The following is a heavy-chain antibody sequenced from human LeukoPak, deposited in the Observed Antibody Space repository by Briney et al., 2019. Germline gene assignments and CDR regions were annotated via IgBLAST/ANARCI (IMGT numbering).Heavy chain of an antibody. CDR1: GGSISSYY. CDR2: IYSSGST. J-gene: IGHJ3*02. Sequence: PSETLSLTCTVSGGSISSYYWSWIRQPPGKGLEWIGDIYSSGSTNYSPSLKSRVTISVDTSKNQFSLKLYSVTAADTAVYYCARRYSGYGNAFDIWGQGTMVTVSS. D-gene: IGHD5-12*01. V-gene: IGHV4-59*08. CDR3: ARRYSGYGNAFDI.